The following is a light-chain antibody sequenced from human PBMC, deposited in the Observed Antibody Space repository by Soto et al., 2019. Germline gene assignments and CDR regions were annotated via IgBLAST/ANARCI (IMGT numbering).Light chain of an antibody. CDR2: KAT. Sequence: DIQMTQSPSTLSASVGDRVTITCRASQSITTWLAWYQQKPGKAPKLLIYKATNLQSGVPSRFGGSGSGTEFSLTISSLQPEDFAIYYCQQYNDYQYTFGQGTKLEIK. J-gene: IGKJ2*01. CDR3: QQYNDYQYT. CDR1: QSITTW. V-gene: IGKV1-5*03.